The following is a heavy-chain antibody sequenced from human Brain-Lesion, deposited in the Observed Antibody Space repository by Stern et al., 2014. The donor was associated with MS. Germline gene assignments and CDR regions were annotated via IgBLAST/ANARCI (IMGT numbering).Heavy chain of an antibody. CDR2: INPNTGGT. Sequence: QVQLGQSGAEVKKPGASVKVSCKTSGYIFTGYYIHWVRQAPGLGLEWMAWINPNTGGTKYAQKFQGRVTMSRDTSISTAYVELSSLTSDDTAVYYCARDQRGITIFGVVTDYYYLGMDVWGQGTTVTVSS. CDR3: ARDQRGITIFGVVTDYYYLGMDV. V-gene: IGHV1-2*02. J-gene: IGHJ6*02. D-gene: IGHD3-3*01. CDR1: GYIFTGYY.